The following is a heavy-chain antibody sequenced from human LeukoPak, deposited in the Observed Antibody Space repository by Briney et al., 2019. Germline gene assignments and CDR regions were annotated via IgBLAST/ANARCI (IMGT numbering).Heavy chain of an antibody. J-gene: IGHJ5*02. Sequence: GGSLRLSCAASGFTFSTYAMSWVRQAPGKGLEWVSALSATDYKTYYAESVKGRFTISRDNAKNTLYLQMNSLRAEDTAVYYCAKESAMIVPWGQGTLVTVSS. CDR1: GFTFSTYA. V-gene: IGHV3-23*01. CDR2: LSATDYKT. D-gene: IGHD3-22*01. CDR3: AKESAMIVP.